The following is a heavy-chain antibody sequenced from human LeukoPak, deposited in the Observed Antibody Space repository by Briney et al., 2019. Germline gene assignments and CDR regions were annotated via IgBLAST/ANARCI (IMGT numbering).Heavy chain of an antibody. CDR3: ARDSERYCGGDCYSYFDY. CDR2: IWHDGTNK. D-gene: IGHD2-21*02. V-gene: IGHV3-33*01. Sequence: PGRSLRLSCAASGFTFSSYGMHWVRQAPGKGLEWVAVIWHDGTNKYYENSVKGRFTISRDNSKNTLYLQMNSLRAEDTAVYYCARDSERYCGGDCYSYFDYWGQGTLVTVSS. J-gene: IGHJ4*02. CDR1: GFTFSSYG.